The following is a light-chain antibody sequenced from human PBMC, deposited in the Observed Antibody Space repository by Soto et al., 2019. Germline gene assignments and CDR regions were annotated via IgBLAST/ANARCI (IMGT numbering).Light chain of an antibody. CDR3: QQSYSTLPIT. CDR1: QSISSY. Sequence: DIQMTQSPSSLSASVGARVTITCRASQSISSYLNWYQQKPGKAPKLLIYAASSLQSGVPSRFSGSGSGIDFTLTISSLQPEDFATYYCQQSYSTLPITFGQGTRLEIK. J-gene: IGKJ5*01. CDR2: AAS. V-gene: IGKV1-39*01.